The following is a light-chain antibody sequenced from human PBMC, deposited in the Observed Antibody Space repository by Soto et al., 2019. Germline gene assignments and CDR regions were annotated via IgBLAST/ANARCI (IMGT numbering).Light chain of an antibody. Sequence: QSALAQPPSVSGAPGQRVTISCTGSSSNIGACYDVHWYQHDPGTAPRLLIFGNSNRPSGVPDRIPSSNSGPSAFLAITGLQAEDEADYYCQSYDNSLSGSGVFGTGTKV. CDR1: SSNIGACYD. CDR2: GNS. V-gene: IGLV1-40*01. J-gene: IGLJ1*01. CDR3: QSYDNSLSGSGV.